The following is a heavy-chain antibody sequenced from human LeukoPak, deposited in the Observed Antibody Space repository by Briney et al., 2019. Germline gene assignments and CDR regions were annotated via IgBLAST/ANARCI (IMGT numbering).Heavy chain of an antibody. CDR3: ATSYGSGSYGGFYFDY. D-gene: IGHD3-10*01. V-gene: IGHV3-23*01. J-gene: IGHJ4*02. CDR2: IGGSGGFIT. Sequence: GGSLRLSCAASGFTFSSHGMNWVRQAPGKGLEWVSGIGGSGGFITYYADSVKGRFTVSRDNSKNTLYLQMNSLRAEDTAVYYCATSYGSGSYGGFYFDYWGQGTLVTVSS. CDR1: GFTFSSHG.